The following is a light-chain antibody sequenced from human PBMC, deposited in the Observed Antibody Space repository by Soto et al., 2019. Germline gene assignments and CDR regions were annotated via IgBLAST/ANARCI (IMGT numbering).Light chain of an antibody. CDR1: QSVNSN. CDR3: EPSNLWPC. Sequence: EIVMSMSLATLSVNKGERATLSCRASQSVNSNLAWYQQKPGQAPRLLIYAASTRATGIPARFSGSGSGTDFTLTISCLQSEDFPVYYCEPSNLWPCFAPGSNVDIK. J-gene: IGKJ3*01. V-gene: IGKV3-15*01. CDR2: AAS.